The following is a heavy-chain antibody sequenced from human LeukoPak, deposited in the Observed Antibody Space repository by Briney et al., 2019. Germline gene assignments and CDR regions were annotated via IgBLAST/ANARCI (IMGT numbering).Heavy chain of an antibody. D-gene: IGHD2-2*01. Sequence: ASVKVSCKAPGGTFSSYAISWVRQAPGQGLEWMGGIIPIFGTANYAQKFQGRVTITADESTSTAYMELSSLRSEDTAVYYCASALDCSSTSCSGRVAFDIWGQGTMVTVSS. J-gene: IGHJ3*02. V-gene: IGHV1-69*01. CDR3: ASALDCSSTSCSGRVAFDI. CDR2: IIPIFGTA. CDR1: GGTFSSYA.